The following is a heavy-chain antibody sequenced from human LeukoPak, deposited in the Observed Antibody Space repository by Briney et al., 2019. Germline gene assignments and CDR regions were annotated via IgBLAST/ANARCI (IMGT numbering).Heavy chain of an antibody. Sequence: GASVKVSCKASGYTFTGYYMHWVRQAPGQGLEWMGWINPNRGGTNYAQKFQGWVTMTRDTSISTAYMELSRLRSDDTAVYYCARSLPGRYSSSWYPLGYWGQGTLVTVSS. V-gene: IGHV1-2*04. CDR2: INPNRGGT. CDR1: GYTFTGYY. D-gene: IGHD6-13*01. CDR3: ARSLPGRYSSSWYPLGY. J-gene: IGHJ4*02.